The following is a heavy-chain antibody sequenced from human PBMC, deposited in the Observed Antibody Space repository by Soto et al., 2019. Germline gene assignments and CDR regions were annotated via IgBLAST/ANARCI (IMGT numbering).Heavy chain of an antibody. CDR1: GFTFSSYA. Sequence: PRGSLRLSCAASGFTFSSYAMHWVLQAPGKGLEWVAVISYDGSNKYYADSVKGRFTISRDNSKNTLYLQMNSLRAEDTAVYYCARVPSSSGRAHFDYWGQGTLVTVSS. CDR2: ISYDGSNK. V-gene: IGHV3-30-3*01. D-gene: IGHD2-15*01. CDR3: ARVPSSSGRAHFDY. J-gene: IGHJ4*02.